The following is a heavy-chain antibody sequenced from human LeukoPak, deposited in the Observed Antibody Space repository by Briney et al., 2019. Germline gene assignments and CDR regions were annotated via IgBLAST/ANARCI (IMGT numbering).Heavy chain of an antibody. D-gene: IGHD3-22*01. V-gene: IGHV3-30*02. Sequence: GGSLRLSCAASGFTFSSYGMHWVRQAPGKGLEWVAFIRYDGSNKYYADSVKGRFTISRDKAKNSLYLQMNSLRAEDTAVYYCARDSPDRYYDTSGYYYSYFDYWGQGTLVTVSS. CDR1: GFTFSSYG. CDR2: IRYDGSNK. CDR3: ARDSPDRYYDTSGYYYSYFDY. J-gene: IGHJ4*02.